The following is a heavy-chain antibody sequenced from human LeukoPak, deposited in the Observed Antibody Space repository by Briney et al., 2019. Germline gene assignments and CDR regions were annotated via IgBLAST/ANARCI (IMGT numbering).Heavy chain of an antibody. Sequence: GRSLRLSCAASGFTFSGYGMHWVRQAQGKGLEWVAAISYDGSNKYYADSVKGRFTISRDNSKNTLYLQMNSLRAEDTAVYYCASFLAYCGGDCYSDFDYWGQGTLVTVS. CDR2: ISYDGSNK. CDR1: GFTFSGYG. J-gene: IGHJ4*02. D-gene: IGHD2-21*02. V-gene: IGHV3-30*03. CDR3: ASFLAYCGGDCYSDFDY.